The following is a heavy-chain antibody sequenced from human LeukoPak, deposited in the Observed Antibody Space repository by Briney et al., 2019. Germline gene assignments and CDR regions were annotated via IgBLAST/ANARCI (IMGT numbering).Heavy chain of an antibody. J-gene: IGHJ4*02. D-gene: IGHD1-26*01. Sequence: SETLSLTCTVSGGSVSSGSYYWSWIRQPPGKGLEWIGYIYYSGSTYYNPSLKSRVTISVDTSKNQFSLKLSSVTAADTAVYYCARAAVGLDYWGQGTLVTVSS. CDR2: IYYSGST. CDR1: GGSVSSGSYY. V-gene: IGHV4-61*01. CDR3: ARAAVGLDY.